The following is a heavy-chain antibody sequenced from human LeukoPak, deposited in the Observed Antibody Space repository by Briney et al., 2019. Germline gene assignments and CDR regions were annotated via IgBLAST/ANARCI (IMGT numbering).Heavy chain of an antibody. CDR2: VYYSGDT. Sequence: PSETLSLTCTVSGGSITSSSHYWGWIRQPPGKGLEWIGSVYYSGDTYYNPSLKSRVTISVDTSRSQFSLRLSSVTAADTAVYYCARYSSSWPFDYWGQGTLVTVSS. CDR1: GGSITSSSHY. J-gene: IGHJ4*02. V-gene: IGHV4-39*01. CDR3: ARYSSSWPFDY. D-gene: IGHD6-13*01.